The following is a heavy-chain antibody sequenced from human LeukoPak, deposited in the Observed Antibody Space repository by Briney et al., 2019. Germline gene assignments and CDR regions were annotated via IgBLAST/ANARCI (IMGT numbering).Heavy chain of an antibody. CDR2: IYHSGNT. CDR3: ARDVLRYYFDS. CDR1: GDSISSGGNY. Sequence: SETLSLTCTVSGDSISSGGNYWSWIRQRPGQGLEWIGCIYHSGNTFYNPSLKSRLTMSVDTSKNQFSLKLSSVTAADTAVYYCARDVLRYYFDSWGQGTLVTVSS. V-gene: IGHV4-31*03. J-gene: IGHJ4*02. D-gene: IGHD2-8*02.